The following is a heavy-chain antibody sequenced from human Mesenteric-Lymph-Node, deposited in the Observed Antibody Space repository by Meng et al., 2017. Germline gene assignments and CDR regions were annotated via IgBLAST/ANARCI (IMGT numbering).Heavy chain of an antibody. CDR1: GGSISTYY. J-gene: IGHJ4*02. CDR2: IYYSGST. D-gene: IGHD6-13*01. Sequence: SETLSLTCNISGGSISTYYWTWIRQTPGKGLEWIGDIYYSGSTNYNPSLESRVTISVDTSKNQFSLRLSSVTAADTAVYYCARMYRSSSYFDYWGQGTLVTVPQ. V-gene: IGHV4-59*01. CDR3: ARMYRSSSYFDY.